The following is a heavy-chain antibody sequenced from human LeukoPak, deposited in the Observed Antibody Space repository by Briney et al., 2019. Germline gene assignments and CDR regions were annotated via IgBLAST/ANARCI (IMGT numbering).Heavy chain of an antibody. CDR1: GGLFSVYY. Sequence: SDTLSLTCAVCGGLFSVYYWLCIRDPPERGGEGRGEIKHRKSTNYTPPLKSRVPISVDTPKNHFPLTLSSVPRADTAVFYCARERGDPTAEDCYDSRDHLACDYWGQGTLVTVSS. J-gene: IGHJ4*02. CDR3: ARERGDPTAEDCYDSRDHLACDY. V-gene: IGHV4-34*01. D-gene: IGHD3-22*01. CDR2: IKHRKST.